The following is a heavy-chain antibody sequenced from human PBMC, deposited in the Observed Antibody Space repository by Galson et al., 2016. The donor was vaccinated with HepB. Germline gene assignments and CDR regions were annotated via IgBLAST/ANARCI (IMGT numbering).Heavy chain of an antibody. V-gene: IGHV6-1*01. CDR2: TYYRSKWHF. Sequence: CAISGDSVSSNSAGWYWIWQSPSRGLEWLGRTYYRSKWHFDYAESVKSRITINPDTAKNQFSLQLNSVTPEDTAIYYCARSYLLGRGFGSWGQGTLVTVSS. CDR3: ARSYLLGRGFGS. CDR1: GDSVSSNSAG. J-gene: IGHJ4*02. D-gene: IGHD7-27*01.